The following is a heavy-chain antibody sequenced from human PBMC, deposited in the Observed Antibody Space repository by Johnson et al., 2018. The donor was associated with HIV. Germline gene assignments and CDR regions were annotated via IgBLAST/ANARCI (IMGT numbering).Heavy chain of an antibody. Sequence: QVQLVESGGGLVKPGGSLRLSCAASGFTFSDYYMSWIRQAPGKGLEWVSGINWNGGSTGYADSVKGRFTISRDNSKNTLYLQMNSLRAEDTAVYYCARHSTSSTMGAFDIWGQGTMVTVSS. CDR3: ARHSTSSTMGAFDI. D-gene: IGHD6-6*01. J-gene: IGHJ3*02. CDR2: INWNGGST. CDR1: GFTFSDYY. V-gene: IGHV3-11*01.